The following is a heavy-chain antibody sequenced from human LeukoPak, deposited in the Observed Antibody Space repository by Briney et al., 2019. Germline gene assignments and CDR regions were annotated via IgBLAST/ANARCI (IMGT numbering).Heavy chain of an antibody. CDR2: ISYDGTKK. CDR3: ARVLSSSSLDY. CDR1: GFTYSFYA. V-gene: IGHV3-30*01. J-gene: IGHJ4*02. Sequence: GRSLRLSCAASGFTYSFYAMHWVRQASGKGLEWVAVISYDGTKKFYADSVKGRFTISRDNSKNTLSLQLNSLRAEDTAVYYCARVLSSSSLDYWGQGTLVTVSS. D-gene: IGHD6-6*01.